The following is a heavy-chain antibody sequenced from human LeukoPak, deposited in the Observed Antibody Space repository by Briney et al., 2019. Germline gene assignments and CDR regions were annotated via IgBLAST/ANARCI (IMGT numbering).Heavy chain of an antibody. CDR1: GFTFGDFA. J-gene: IGHJ4*02. Sequence: PGRSLRLSCTASGFTFGDFAVSWVRQAPGKGLEWVGFIRSKVDAETTGYAASVKGRFTVSRDDSKSIAYLQMNSLKTEDTAVYYCTGGYGHYDSSGYHWGQGTLVTVSS. V-gene: IGHV3-49*04. CDR3: TGGYGHYDSSGYH. CDR2: IRSKVDAETT. D-gene: IGHD3-22*01.